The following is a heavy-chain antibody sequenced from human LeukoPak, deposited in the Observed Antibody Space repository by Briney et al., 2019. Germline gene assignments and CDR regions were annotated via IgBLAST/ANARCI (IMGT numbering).Heavy chain of an antibody. D-gene: IGHD3-10*01. CDR3: ASIYGSGSLNFDY. CDR2: ISSSGSTI. Sequence: GGSLRLSCAASGFTFSSYEMNWVRQAPGKGLEWVSYISSSGSTIYYADSVKGRFTIPRDNAKNSLYLQMNSLRAEDTAVYYCASIYGSGSLNFDYWGQGTLVTVSS. V-gene: IGHV3-48*03. J-gene: IGHJ4*02. CDR1: GFTFSSYE.